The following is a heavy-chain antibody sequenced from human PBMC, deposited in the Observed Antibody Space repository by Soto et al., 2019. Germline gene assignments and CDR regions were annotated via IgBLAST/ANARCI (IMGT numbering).Heavy chain of an antibody. CDR1: GYPFDTYG. CDR3: ARATHEFWNSYFFDP. Sequence: GXSVKVSFKASGYPFDTYGINWVRQAPVQRPEWMGWISAYNGQTDYAQNFQGRVTMATDTSTNTAYMELRNLRSDDTAVYYCARATHEFWNSYFFDPWGPGTLVTVYS. J-gene: IGHJ5*02. D-gene: IGHD3-3*01. V-gene: IGHV1-18*01. CDR2: ISAYNGQT.